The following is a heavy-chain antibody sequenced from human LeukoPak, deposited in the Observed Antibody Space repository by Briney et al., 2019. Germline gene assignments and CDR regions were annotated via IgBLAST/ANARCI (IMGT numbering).Heavy chain of an antibody. D-gene: IGHD3-3*01. V-gene: IGHV3-30-3*02. CDR3: AKLDLGFGVGVKDAFDI. CDR1: GFTFSSYA. Sequence: PGRSLRLSCAASGFTFSSYAMHWVRQAPGKGLEWVAVISYDGSNKYYADSVKGRFTISRDNSKNTLYLQMNSLRAEDTAVYYCAKLDLGFGVGVKDAFDIWGQGTMVTVSS. J-gene: IGHJ3*02. CDR2: ISYDGSNK.